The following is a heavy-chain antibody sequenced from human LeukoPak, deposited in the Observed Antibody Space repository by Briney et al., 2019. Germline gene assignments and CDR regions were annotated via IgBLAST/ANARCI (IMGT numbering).Heavy chain of an antibody. V-gene: IGHV4-59*08. Sequence: SETLSLTCTVSGGSISSYYWSWIRQPPGKGLEWIGYIYYSGSTNYNPSLKSRVTISVDTSKNQFSLKLSSVTAADTAVYYCARRAAAGTRYWFDPWGQGTLVTVSS. D-gene: IGHD6-13*01. CDR3: ARRAAAGTRYWFDP. CDR1: GGSISSYY. CDR2: IYYSGST. J-gene: IGHJ5*02.